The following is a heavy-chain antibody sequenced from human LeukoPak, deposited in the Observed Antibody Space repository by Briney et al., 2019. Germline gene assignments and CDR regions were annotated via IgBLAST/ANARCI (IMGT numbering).Heavy chain of an antibody. Sequence: GGSLRLSCAASGFTFRSYWMSWVRQAPGKGLEWVATINQDVSQIKYVDSVKGRFTISRDNSNNMVYLQMNGLRAEDTAVYYCAKDFGIQLWSTRGVFDIWGQGTMVTVSS. CDR1: GFTFRSYW. CDR2: INQDVSQI. D-gene: IGHD5-18*01. CDR3: AKDFGIQLWSTRGVFDI. J-gene: IGHJ3*02. V-gene: IGHV3-7*03.